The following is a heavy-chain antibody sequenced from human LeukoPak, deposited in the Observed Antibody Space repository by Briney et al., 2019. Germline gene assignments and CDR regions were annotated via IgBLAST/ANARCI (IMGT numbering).Heavy chain of an antibody. CDR3: ASGGTLSNYYPLDY. Sequence: GGSLRLSCAASGFTFSSYWMSWVRQAPGKGLEWVANIKQDGSEKYYVDSVKGRFTISRDNAKNSLYLQMNSLRAEDTAVYYCASGGTLSNYYPLDYWGQGTLVTVSS. D-gene: IGHD3-22*01. CDR1: GFTFSSYW. J-gene: IGHJ4*02. CDR2: IKQDGSEK. V-gene: IGHV3-7*01.